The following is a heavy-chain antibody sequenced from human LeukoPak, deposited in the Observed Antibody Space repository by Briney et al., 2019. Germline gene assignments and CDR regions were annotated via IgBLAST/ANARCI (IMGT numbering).Heavy chain of an antibody. CDR1: GFTFSIYS. CDR2: ISSSSTHI. Sequence: GGSLRLSCAASGFTFSIYSMNWVRQAPGKGLEWVSYISSSSTHIYYADSVKGRFTISRDNARNSLYLQMNSLRAEDTAIYYCARSEHSSSSFDYWGQGTLVTVSS. CDR3: ARSEHSSSSFDY. J-gene: IGHJ4*02. D-gene: IGHD6-6*01. V-gene: IGHV3-21*01.